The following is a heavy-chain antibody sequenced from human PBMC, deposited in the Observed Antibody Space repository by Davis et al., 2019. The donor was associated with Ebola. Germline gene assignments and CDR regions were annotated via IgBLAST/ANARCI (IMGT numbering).Heavy chain of an antibody. D-gene: IGHD6-6*01. CDR1: GGSISSGSYY. CDR2: INHSGST. CDR3: ARGGGSSATRGRFDP. V-gene: IGHV4-39*07. Sequence: PSETLSLTCTVSGGSISSGSYYWSWIRQPPGKGLEWIGEINHSGSTNYNPSLKSRVTISVDTSKNQFSLKLSSVTAADTAVYYCARGGGSSATRGRFDPWGQGTLVTVSS. J-gene: IGHJ5*02.